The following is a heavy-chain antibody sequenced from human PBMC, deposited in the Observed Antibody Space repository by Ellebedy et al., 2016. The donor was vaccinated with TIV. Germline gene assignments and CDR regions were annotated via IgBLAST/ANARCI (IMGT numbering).Heavy chain of an antibody. CDR2: VFSSVYT. D-gene: IGHD2-21*02. CDR1: GGSIGRYF. J-gene: IGHJ4*02. V-gene: IGHV4-59*01. Sequence: MPLETLSLTCSVSGGSIGRYFWTWIRQSPEKGLEWIGYVFSSVYTNYNPSLESRVTISIDTSKGQFSLRLTSVTAADTAVYYCARGYDNTGFYDCPYDHWGQGTLVTVSS. CDR3: ARGYDNTGFYDCPYDH.